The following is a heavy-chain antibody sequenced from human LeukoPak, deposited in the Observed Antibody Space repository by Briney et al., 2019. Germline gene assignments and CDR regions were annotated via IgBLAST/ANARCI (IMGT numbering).Heavy chain of an antibody. CDR2: ISAYNGNT. J-gene: IGHJ4*02. CDR1: GYTFTSYG. V-gene: IGHV1-18*01. D-gene: IGHD3-3*01. CDR3: ARVGLDFWSGHFDY. Sequence: GASVKVSCKASGYTFTSYGISWVRQARGQGLEWMGSISAYNGNTNYAQKLQGRVTMTTDTSTSTAYMELRSLRSDDTAVYYCARVGLDFWSGHFDYWGQGTLVTVSS.